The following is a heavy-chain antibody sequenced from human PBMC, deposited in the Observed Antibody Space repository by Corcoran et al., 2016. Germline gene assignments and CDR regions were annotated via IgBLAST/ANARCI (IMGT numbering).Heavy chain of an antibody. CDR2: IDWDDDK. J-gene: IGHJ6*02. CDR1: GFSLSTSGMG. V-gene: IGHV2-70*01. Sequence: HVTVRESGPALVKPTQTLSLTCTFSGFSLSTSGMGVSWIRQPPGKALEWLALIDWDDDKYYSTSLKTRPTISKDTSKNQVVLTMTNMDPVDTDTYYCARSLCFPVVRGSHIIDYGMDVWGQGTSVTVSS. CDR3: ARSLCFPVVRGSHIIDYGMDV. D-gene: IGHD3-10*01.